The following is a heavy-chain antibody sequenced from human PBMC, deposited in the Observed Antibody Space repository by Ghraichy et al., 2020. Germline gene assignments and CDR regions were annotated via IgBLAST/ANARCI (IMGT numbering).Heavy chain of an antibody. CDR3: AKDQALITWNSCDY. CDR2: ISCGGDST. D-gene: IGHD1-7*01. J-gene: IGHJ4*02. CDR1: GFTFSNYA. V-gene: IGHV3-23*01. Sequence: GGSLRLSCAASGFTFSNYAMNWVRQAPGKGLEWVSVISCGGDSTYYADSVKGRFTISRDNSKNTLYLQMNSLRAEDTAVYYCAKDQALITWNSCDYWGQGTLVTVSS.